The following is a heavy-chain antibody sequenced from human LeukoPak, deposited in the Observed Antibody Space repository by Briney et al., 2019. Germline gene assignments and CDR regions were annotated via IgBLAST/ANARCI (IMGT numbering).Heavy chain of an antibody. CDR2: IYPGDSDT. V-gene: IGHV5-51*01. CDR1: GYSFTSYW. Sequence: GESLKISCKGSGYSFTSYWIGWVRQMPGKGLEWMGIIYPGDSDTRYSPSFQGQVTISADKSISTAYLQWSSLKASDTAMYYCARQKYRRDGYSVARYFDYWGQGTLVTVSS. CDR3: ARQKYRRDGYSVARYFDY. D-gene: IGHD5-24*01. J-gene: IGHJ4*02.